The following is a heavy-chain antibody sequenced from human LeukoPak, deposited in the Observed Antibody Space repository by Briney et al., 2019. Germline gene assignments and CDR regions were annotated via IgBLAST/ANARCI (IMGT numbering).Heavy chain of an antibody. D-gene: IGHD3-10*01. V-gene: IGHV4-34*01. CDR2: INHSGST. J-gene: IGHJ4*02. Sequence: SETLSLTCAVYGGSFSGYYWSWIRQPPGKGLEWIGEINHSGSTNYNPSLKSRVTISVDTSKNQFSLKLSSVTAADTAVYYCARRLGYYGSATDYWGQGTLVTVSS. CDR1: GGSFSGYY. CDR3: ARRLGYYGSATDY.